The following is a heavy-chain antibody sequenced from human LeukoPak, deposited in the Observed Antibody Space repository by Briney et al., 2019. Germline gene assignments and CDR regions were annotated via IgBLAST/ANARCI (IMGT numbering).Heavy chain of an antibody. J-gene: IGHJ4*02. CDR2: IYTSGGT. D-gene: IGHD3-9*01. CDR3: ARDSSYYDILTGYLPSGYFDY. V-gene: IGHV4-4*07. CDR1: GGSISSYY. Sequence: SETLPLTCTVSGGSISSYYWSWIRQPAGKGLEWIGRIYTSGGTNYNPSLKSRVTMSVDTSKNQFSLKLSSVTAADTAVYYCARDSSYYDILTGYLPSGYFDYWGQGTLVTVSS.